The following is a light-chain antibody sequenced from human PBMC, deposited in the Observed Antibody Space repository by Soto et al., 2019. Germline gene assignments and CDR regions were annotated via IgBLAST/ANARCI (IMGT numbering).Light chain of an antibody. J-gene: IGKJ2*01. CDR3: QQGHNLPLS. V-gene: IGKV3-15*01. CDR2: SAS. Sequence: EIAMTQSPATLSVSPGERATLSCRASQSISTELAWYQQIPGQPPRLLIYSASTRATGVPARFTGSGSGSEFTLNISGLLSEDFAIYYCQQGHNLPLSFGQGTRLEI. CDR1: QSISTE.